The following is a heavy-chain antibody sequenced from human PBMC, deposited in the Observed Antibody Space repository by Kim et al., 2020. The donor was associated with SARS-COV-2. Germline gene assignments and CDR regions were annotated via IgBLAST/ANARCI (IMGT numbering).Heavy chain of an antibody. J-gene: IGHJ4*02. CDR3: ARRVRGVSPYLDY. Sequence: SNPSLKSRVTISVDTSKNQFPLKLSSVTAADTAVYYCARRVRGVSPYLDYWGQGTLVTVSS. D-gene: IGHD3-10*01. V-gene: IGHV4-31*02.